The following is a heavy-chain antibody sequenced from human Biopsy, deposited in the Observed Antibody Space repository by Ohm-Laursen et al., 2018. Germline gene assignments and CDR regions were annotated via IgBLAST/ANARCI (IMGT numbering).Heavy chain of an antibody. CDR3: ARSVGIMAAPIDY. CDR2: INSVGTI. V-gene: IGHV3-11*01. D-gene: IGHD3-16*01. Sequence: SLRLSCAASGFIFSDYYMSWIRQAPGKGLEWVSNINSVGTIYYADSVRGRFTISSDNAKNSLYLQMNSLRVEDTAVYYCARSVGIMAAPIDYWGQGTLVTVSS. CDR1: GFIFSDYY. J-gene: IGHJ4*02.